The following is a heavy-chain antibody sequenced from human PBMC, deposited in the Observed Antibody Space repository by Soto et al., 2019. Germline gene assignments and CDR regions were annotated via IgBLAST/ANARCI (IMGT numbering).Heavy chain of an antibody. D-gene: IGHD2-21*02. CDR1: GGSISSGGYS. CDR2: IYHSGST. CDR3: SRVCSTYSGGDCNPQSPYGFDV. Sequence: PSETLSLTCAVSGGSISSGGYSWSWIRQPPGKGLEWIGYIYHSGSTYYNPSLKSRVTISVDRSKNQFSLKLSSVTAADTAVYYCSRVCSTYSGGDCNPQSPYGFDVWGQGTMVTVSS. V-gene: IGHV4-30-2*01. J-gene: IGHJ6*02.